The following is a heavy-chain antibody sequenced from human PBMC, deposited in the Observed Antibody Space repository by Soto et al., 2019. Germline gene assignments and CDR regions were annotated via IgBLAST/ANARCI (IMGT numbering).Heavy chain of an antibody. V-gene: IGHV1-46*01. CDR2: VNPSGGHT. Sequence: QVQLVQSGAEVKKPGASVKVSCKASGDTFTDYYIHWVRQAPGQGLEWMGTVNPSGGHTTYAQHFLGRVTMHRDTPTSTLYMELTSLTSEDTAVYYCARGGHVVVVTAALDYWGQGTLVTVSS. CDR1: GDTFTDYY. D-gene: IGHD2-21*02. J-gene: IGHJ4*02. CDR3: ARGGHVVVVTAALDY.